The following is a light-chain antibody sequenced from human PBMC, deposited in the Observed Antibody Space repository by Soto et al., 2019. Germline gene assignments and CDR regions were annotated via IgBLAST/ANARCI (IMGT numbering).Light chain of an antibody. CDR2: DAN. CDR3: LLQYSEIRV. V-gene: IGLV7-46*01. J-gene: IGLJ3*02. Sequence: QVVVTQEPSLTVSPGGTVTLTCGSSTGAVTSGHYPYWFQQRPGQAPKTLIYDANNKYPWTPARFSGSLFGGKATLTLSGAQPEDEAEYYCLLQYSEIRVFGGGTKLTVL. CDR1: TGAVTSGHY.